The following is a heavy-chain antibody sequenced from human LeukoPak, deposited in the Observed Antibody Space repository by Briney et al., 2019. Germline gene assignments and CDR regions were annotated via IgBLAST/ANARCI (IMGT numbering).Heavy chain of an antibody. CDR3: ARGVASSSWGI. CDR2: IYYSGST. CDR1: GGSISSYY. D-gene: IGHD6-13*01. J-gene: IGHJ4*02. V-gene: IGHV4-59*01. Sequence: SETLSLTCTVSGGSISSYYWSWIRQPPGKGLEWIGYIYYSGSTNYNPSLKSRVTISVDTSKNQFSLKLSSVTAADTAVYYCARGVASSSWGIWGQGTLVTASS.